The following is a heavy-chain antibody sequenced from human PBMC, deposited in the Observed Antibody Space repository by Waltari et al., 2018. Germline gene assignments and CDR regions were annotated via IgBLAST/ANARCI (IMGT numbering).Heavy chain of an antibody. V-gene: IGHV5-51*01. CDR2: IYPGDSDT. D-gene: IGHD5-12*01. Sequence: EVQLVQSGAEVKKPGESLRISCKGSGYSFTSYWIGWVRQMPGKGLEWMGIIYPGDSDTRYSPSFQGQVTISADKSISTAYLQWSSLKASDTAMYYCARHDDPTRDGYNLVLYYWGQGTLVTVSS. CDR3: ARHDDPTRDGYNLVLYY. CDR1: GYSFTSYW. J-gene: IGHJ4*02.